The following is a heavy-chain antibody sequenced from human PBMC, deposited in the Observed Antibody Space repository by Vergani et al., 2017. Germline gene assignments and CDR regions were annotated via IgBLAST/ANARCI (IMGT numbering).Heavy chain of an antibody. V-gene: IGHV2-5*01. CDR1: GFSLSTSGVG. CDR2: IYWNDDK. D-gene: IGHD3-22*01. J-gene: IGHJ4*02. Sequence: QITLKESGPTLVKPTQTLTLTCTFSGFSLSTSGVGVGWIRQPPGKALEWLALIYWNDDKRYSPSLKSRLTITKDTSKNQVVLTMTNMDPVDTATYYCSHSGYYDSSGYWAHYFDYGGQGTLVTVSS. CDR3: SHSGYYDSSGYWAHYFDY.